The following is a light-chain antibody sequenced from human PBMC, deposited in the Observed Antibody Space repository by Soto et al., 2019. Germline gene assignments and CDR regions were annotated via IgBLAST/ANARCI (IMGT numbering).Light chain of an antibody. CDR3: QSYDSSLSGHVV. V-gene: IGLV1-40*01. J-gene: IGLJ2*01. CDR2: GNS. CDR1: SSNIGAGYD. Sequence: QTVVTQPPSVSGAPGQRVTISCTGSSSNIGAGYDVHWYQQLPGTAPKLLIYGNSNRPSGVPDRFSGSKSGTSASLAITGLQAEDEDDYYCQSYDSSLSGHVVFGGGTKVTVL.